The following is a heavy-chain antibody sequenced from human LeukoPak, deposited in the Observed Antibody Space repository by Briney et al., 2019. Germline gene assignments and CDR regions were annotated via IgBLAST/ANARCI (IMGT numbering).Heavy chain of an antibody. Sequence: SETLSLTCTVSGGSISSRSYYWGWIRQPPGKGREWIGSITYSGSTYYNPSLKSRVTISVDTSKNQFSLKLSSVTAADTAVYYCARRYYDSTGHYRYFDYWGQGTLVTVSS. CDR1: GGSISSRSYY. V-gene: IGHV4-39*01. CDR2: ITYSGST. CDR3: ARRYYDSTGHYRYFDY. D-gene: IGHD3-22*01. J-gene: IGHJ4*02.